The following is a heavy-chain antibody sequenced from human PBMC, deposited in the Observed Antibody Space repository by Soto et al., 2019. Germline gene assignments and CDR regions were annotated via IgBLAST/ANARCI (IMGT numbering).Heavy chain of an antibody. CDR3: ARRSDFHFDP. V-gene: IGHV4-59*01. D-gene: IGHD3-3*01. J-gene: IGHJ5*02. CDR1: GGSISSYY. CDR2: IYYSGST. Sequence: SEILSLTCTVSGGSISSYYWSWIRQPPGKGLEWIGYIYYSGSTNYNPSLKSRVTISVDTSKNQFSLKLSSVTAADTAVYYCARRSDFHFDPWGQGTLVTVSS.